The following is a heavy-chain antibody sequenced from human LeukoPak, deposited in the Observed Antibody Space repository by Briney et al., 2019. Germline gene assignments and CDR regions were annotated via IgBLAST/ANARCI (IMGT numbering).Heavy chain of an antibody. J-gene: IGHJ6*03. D-gene: IGHD6-13*01. V-gene: IGHV1-69*13. CDR3: AREQQPEEDYYYYMDV. CDR2: IIPIFGTA. CDR1: GYTFTSYD. Sequence: ASVRVSCKTSGYTFTSYDINWVRQAPGQGLEWMGGIIPIFGTANYAQKFQGRVTITADESTSTAYMELSSLRSEDTAVYYCAREQQPEEDYYYYMDVWGKGTTVTVSS.